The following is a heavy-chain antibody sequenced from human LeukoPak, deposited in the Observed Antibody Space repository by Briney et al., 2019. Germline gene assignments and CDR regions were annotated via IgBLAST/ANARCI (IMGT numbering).Heavy chain of an antibody. D-gene: IGHD5-24*01. CDR2: ISWNSGSI. V-gene: IGHV3-9*01. Sequence: GGSLRLSCAASGFTFDDYARHWVRHAPGKGLEWVSGISWNSGSIGYADSVKGRFTISRDNAKNSLYLQMNSLRAEDTALYYCAKDPVESDWGQGTLVTVSS. CDR3: AKDPVESD. CDR1: GFTFDDYA. J-gene: IGHJ4*02.